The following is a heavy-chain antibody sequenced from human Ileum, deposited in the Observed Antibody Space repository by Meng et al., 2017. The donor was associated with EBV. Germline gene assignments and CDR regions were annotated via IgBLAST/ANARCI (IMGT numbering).Heavy chain of an antibody. V-gene: IGHV1-18*01. CDR1: GYTFTVDG. CDR3: ARVEVGITAGDY. J-gene: IGHJ4*02. CDR2: ISAYNGNT. Sequence: QDQLVTSGGEGKEPGAAVKVSCKASGYTFTVDGITLVRQAPGQGLELMGWISAYNGNTNYAQTLQGRVTMTTDTSTSTAYMELGSLRSDDTAVYYCARVEVGITAGDYWGQGTLVTVSS. D-gene: IGHD1-26*01.